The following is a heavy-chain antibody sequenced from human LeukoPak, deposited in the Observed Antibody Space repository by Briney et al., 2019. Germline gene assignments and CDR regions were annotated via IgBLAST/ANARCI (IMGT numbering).Heavy chain of an antibody. CDR2: VSPSDSDT. CDR1: GYTFTNFW. J-gene: IGHJ3*02. CDR3: ARRPSYDFWSGYYGVDGLDI. Sequence: GESLKISCEGSGYTFTNFWIGWVRQMPGKGLEWMGIVSPSDSDTRYSPSFQGQVTISADKSITTAYLQWSSLKASDTAMYYCARRPSYDFWSGYYGVDGLDIWGQGTMVTVSS. D-gene: IGHD3-3*01. V-gene: IGHV5-51*01.